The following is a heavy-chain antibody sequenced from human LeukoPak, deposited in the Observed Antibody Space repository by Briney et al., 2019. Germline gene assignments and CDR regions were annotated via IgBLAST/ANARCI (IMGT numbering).Heavy chain of an antibody. CDR2: ISGSGGST. V-gene: IGHV3-23*01. CDR1: GFTFSSYA. D-gene: IGHD2-15*01. J-gene: IGHJ1*01. CDR3: AKTRGVVAALPRGYFQH. Sequence: HPGGSLRLSCAASGFTFSSYAMSWVRQAPGKGLEWVSAISGSGGSTYYADSVKGRFTISRDNSKNTLYLQMNSLRAEDTAVYYCAKTRGVVAALPRGYFQHWGQGTLVTVSS.